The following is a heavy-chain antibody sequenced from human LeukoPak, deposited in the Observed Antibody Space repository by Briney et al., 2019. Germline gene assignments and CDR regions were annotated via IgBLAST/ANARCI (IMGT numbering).Heavy chain of an antibody. D-gene: IGHD2-2*01. CDR3: ARSVPAAMSAFDI. CDR1: GFIFSSYT. CDR2: ISSNGDTT. Sequence: GGSLGLSCSASGFIFSSYTMQWVRHAPGKGLEYVSAISSNGDTTYYATSVKGRFTISRDNSKDTLYLQVGSLRAEDTAVYYCARSVPAAMSAFDIWGQGTMVTVSS. V-gene: IGHV3-64*01. J-gene: IGHJ3*02.